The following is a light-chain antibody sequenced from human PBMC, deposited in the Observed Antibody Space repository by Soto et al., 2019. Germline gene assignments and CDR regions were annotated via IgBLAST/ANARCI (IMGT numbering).Light chain of an antibody. V-gene: IGLV4-69*01. J-gene: IGLJ2*01. CDR3: QTWGNGIVV. Sequence: QPVLTQSPSASASLGASVKLTCILSSGHSRYDIAWHQQQPGKGPRFLMKVNTEGAHRKGDGMPDRFSGSSSGAERYLIISRLQSEDEADYYCQTWGNGIVVFGGGTKLTLL. CDR2: VNTEGAH. CDR1: SGHSRYD.